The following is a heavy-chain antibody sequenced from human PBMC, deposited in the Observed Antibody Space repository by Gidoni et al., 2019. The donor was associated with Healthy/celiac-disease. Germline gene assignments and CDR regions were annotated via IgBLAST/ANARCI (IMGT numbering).Heavy chain of an antibody. CDR1: GFTFSSYG. CDR2: ISYDGSNK. D-gene: IGHD2-15*01. CDR3: ATDSGGYCSGGSCPINGYFQH. Sequence: QVQLVESGGGVVQPGRSLRLSCAASGFTFSSYGMHWVRQAPGKGLEWVAVISYDGSNKYYADSVKGRFTISRDNSKNTLYLQMNSPRAEDTAVYYCATDSGGYCSGGSCPINGYFQHWGQGTLVTVSS. V-gene: IGHV3-30*03. J-gene: IGHJ1*01.